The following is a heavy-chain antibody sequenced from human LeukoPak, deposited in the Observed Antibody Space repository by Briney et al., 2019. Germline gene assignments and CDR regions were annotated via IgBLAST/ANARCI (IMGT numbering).Heavy chain of an antibody. Sequence: SETLSLTCTVSGGSISSYYWSWIRQPPGKGLEWIGEINHSGSTNYNPSLKSRVTISVDTSKNQFSLKLSSVTAADTAVYYCARYLIGTFDYWGQGTLVTVSS. V-gene: IGHV4-34*01. CDR2: INHSGST. D-gene: IGHD1-26*01. J-gene: IGHJ4*02. CDR1: GGSISSYY. CDR3: ARYLIGTFDY.